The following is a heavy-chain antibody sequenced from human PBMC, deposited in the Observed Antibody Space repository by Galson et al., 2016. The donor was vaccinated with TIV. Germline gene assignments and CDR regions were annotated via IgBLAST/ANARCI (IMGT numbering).Heavy chain of an antibody. CDR3: ARRVTERQYGGALSWFDP. V-gene: IGHV4-39*07. Sequence: SETLSPTCAVSGGSIITYGYCWDWIRQPPGKGLEWIATICFTGNTYYNPSLKSRVTMSVDTSKNQFSLKLTSVTAADTAVYYCARRVTERQYGGALSWFDPWGQGTRVIVSS. CDR1: GGSIITYGYC. J-gene: IGHJ5*02. CDR2: ICFTGNT. D-gene: IGHD1-1*01.